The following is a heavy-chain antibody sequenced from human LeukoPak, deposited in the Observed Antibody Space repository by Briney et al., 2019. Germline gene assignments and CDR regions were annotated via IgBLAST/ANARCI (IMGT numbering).Heavy chain of an antibody. V-gene: IGHV3-23*01. D-gene: IGHD5-18*01. CDR3: AIGQLWFAS. CDR1: GFTFRNYA. Sequence: PGGSLRLSCAASGFTFRNYAISWVRPAPGEGLEWVSTILSSGHTTYYADSVKRRFTISGDNSKNTLYLQMNSLRAEDTAVYYCAIGQLWFASWGQGTLVTVAS. J-gene: IGHJ5*01. CDR2: ILSSGHTT.